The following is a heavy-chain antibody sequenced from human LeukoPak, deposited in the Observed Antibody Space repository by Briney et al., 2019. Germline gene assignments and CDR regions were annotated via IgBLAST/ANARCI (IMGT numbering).Heavy chain of an antibody. J-gene: IGHJ5*02. CDR3: ARGLGGRYCSGTSCSNNWFDP. V-gene: IGHV4-30-2*01. CDR2: IYHSGST. CDR1: GGSISSGGYY. D-gene: IGHD2-2*01. Sequence: SETLSLTCTVSGGSISSGGYYWSWIRQPPGKGLEWIGYIYHSGSTYYNPSLKSRVTISVDRSKNQFSLKLSSVTAADTAVYYCARGLGGRYCSGTSCSNNWFDPWGQGTLVTVSS.